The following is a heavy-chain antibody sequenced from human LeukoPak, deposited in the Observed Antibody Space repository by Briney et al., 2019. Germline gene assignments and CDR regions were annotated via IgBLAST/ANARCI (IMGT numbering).Heavy chain of an antibody. CDR3: ARVRNVDTARVYYYYYMDV. J-gene: IGHJ6*03. D-gene: IGHD5-18*01. CDR1: GGSISSSSYY. Sequence: SETLSLTCTVSGGSISSSSYYWGWIRQPPGKGLEWIGSIYYSGSTYYNPSLKSRVTISVDTSKNQFSLKLSSVTAADTAVYYCARVRNVDTARVYYYYYMDVWGKGTTVTVSS. V-gene: IGHV4-39*07. CDR2: IYYSGST.